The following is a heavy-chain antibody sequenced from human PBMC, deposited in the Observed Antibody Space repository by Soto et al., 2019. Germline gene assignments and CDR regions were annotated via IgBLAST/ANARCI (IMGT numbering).Heavy chain of an antibody. J-gene: IGHJ6*02. Sequence: GGSLRLSCAASGFTFRSYWMHWVRQAPGKGLVWGSRINSDGSSTSYADSVKGRFTISRDNAKNTLYLQMNSLRAEDTAVYYCARDKVVVAATPTHTYYSYYGMDVWGQGTTVTVSS. CDR3: ARDKVVVAATPTHTYYSYYGMDV. D-gene: IGHD2-15*01. CDR1: GFTFRSYW. V-gene: IGHV3-74*01. CDR2: INSDGSST.